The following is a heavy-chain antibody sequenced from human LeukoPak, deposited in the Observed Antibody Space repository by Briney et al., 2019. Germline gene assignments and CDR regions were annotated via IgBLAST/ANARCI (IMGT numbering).Heavy chain of an antibody. J-gene: IGHJ4*02. D-gene: IGHD5-12*01. CDR2: IYSGGST. Sequence: GGSLRLSCAASGFTVSSNYMSWVRQAPGKRLEWVSVIYSGGSTYYADSVKGRFTISRDNSKNTLYLQMNSLRAEDTAVYYCARAYSGYDPYYFDYWGQGTLVTVSS. CDR1: GFTVSSNY. CDR3: ARAYSGYDPYYFDY. V-gene: IGHV3-53*01.